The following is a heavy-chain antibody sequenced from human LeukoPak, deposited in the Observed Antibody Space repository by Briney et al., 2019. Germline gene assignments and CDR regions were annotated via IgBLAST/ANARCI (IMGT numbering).Heavy chain of an antibody. CDR1: GGSISSGSYY. CDR2: IYTSGST. D-gene: IGHD6-6*01. Sequence: SQTLSLTCTVSGGSISSGSYYWSWIRQPAGKGLEWIGRIYTSGSTNYNPSLKSRVTISVDTSKNQFSLKLSSVTAADAAVYYCARELPPEYSSSFDYWGQGTLVTVSS. J-gene: IGHJ4*02. CDR3: ARELPPEYSSSFDY. V-gene: IGHV4-61*02.